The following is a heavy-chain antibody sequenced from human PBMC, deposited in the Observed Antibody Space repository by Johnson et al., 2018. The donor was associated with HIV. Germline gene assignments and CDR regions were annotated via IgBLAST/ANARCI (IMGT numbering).Heavy chain of an antibody. Sequence: QVQLVESGGGLVQPGGSLRLSCAASEFTFSSYGMHWVRQAPGKGLEWVAIISYDGNNKYYADSVKGRFTISRDNAKNSLYLQMNSLRAEDTAVYYCARERVTDYDFWSGYPHDAFDIWGQGTMVTVSS. J-gene: IGHJ3*02. V-gene: IGHV3-30*19. D-gene: IGHD3-3*01. CDR1: EFTFSSYG. CDR2: ISYDGNNK. CDR3: ARERVTDYDFWSGYPHDAFDI.